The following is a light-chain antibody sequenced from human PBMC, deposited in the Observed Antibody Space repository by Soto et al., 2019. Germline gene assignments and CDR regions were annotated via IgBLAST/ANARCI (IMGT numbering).Light chain of an antibody. CDR2: EVS. J-gene: IGLJ1*01. CDR1: SSDVGGYNY. Sequence: QSALTQPASVSGSPGQSITISCTGTSSDVGGYNYVSWYQQHPGKAPKLMIYEVSNRPSGVSNRFSGSKSGNTASLTISGLQAEDEADYYCTSYTTSSTNFFGTGTKLTV. V-gene: IGLV2-14*01. CDR3: TSYTTSSTNF.